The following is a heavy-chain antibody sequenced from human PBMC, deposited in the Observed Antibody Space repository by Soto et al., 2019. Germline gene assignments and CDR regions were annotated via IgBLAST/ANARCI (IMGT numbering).Heavy chain of an antibody. CDR1: GYTLTELS. CDR2: FDPEDGET. J-gene: IGHJ3*02. V-gene: IGHV1-24*01. D-gene: IGHD4-4*01. CDR3: ATALALVTVVTTDAFDI. Sequence: GASVKVSCKVSGYTLTELSMHWVRQAPGKGLEWMGGFDPEDGETIYAQKFQGRVTMTEDTSTDTAYMELSSLRSEDTAVYYRATALALVTVVTTDAFDIWGQGTMVTVSS.